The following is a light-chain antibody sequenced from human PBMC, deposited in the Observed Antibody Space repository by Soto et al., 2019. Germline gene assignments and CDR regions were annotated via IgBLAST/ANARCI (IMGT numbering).Light chain of an antibody. Sequence: EIVMTQSPATLSVSQGERATLSCRASESVSSNLAWYQQKPGQAPRLLIYGASTRATGIPAGFSGSGSGTEFTLTISSLQSEDFAVYYCQQYNKWPLTFGGGTKVEIK. CDR2: GAS. J-gene: IGKJ4*01. CDR1: ESVSSN. CDR3: QQYNKWPLT. V-gene: IGKV3-15*01.